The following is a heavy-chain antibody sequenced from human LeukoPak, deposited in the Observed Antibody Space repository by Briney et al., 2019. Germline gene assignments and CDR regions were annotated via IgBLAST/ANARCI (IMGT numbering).Heavy chain of an antibody. CDR1: GFTFSTYA. Sequence: PGGSLRLSCAASGFTFSTYAMSWVRQDPGKRLEWVSAISGSGGSTYYADSVKGRFTISRDNSKNTLYLQMNSLRAEDTAVYYCAKDRWLLHHFSYWGQGTQDTVSS. CDR3: AKDRWLLHHFSY. CDR2: ISGSGGST. D-gene: IGHD3-3*01. V-gene: IGHV3-23*01. J-gene: IGHJ4*02.